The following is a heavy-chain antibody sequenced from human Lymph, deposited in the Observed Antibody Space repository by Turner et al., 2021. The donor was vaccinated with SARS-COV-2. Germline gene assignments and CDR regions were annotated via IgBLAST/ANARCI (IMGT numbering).Heavy chain of an antibody. V-gene: IGHV3-33*01. D-gene: IGHD6-13*01. CDR1: GCTFSSYV. CDR3: ARGLGSSWYSGGFDY. Sequence: VQLVESGGGVVQPGRSLRLSSSASGCTFSSYVMHWVRQAPGKGLEWVAVIWYDGSNKYYADSVKGLFTISRDNSKNTLYLQMNSLRAEDTAVYYCARGLGSSWYSGGFDYWGQGTLVTVSS. CDR2: IWYDGSNK. J-gene: IGHJ4*02.